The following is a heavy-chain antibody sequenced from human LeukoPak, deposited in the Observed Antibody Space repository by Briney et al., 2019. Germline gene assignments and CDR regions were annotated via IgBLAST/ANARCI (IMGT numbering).Heavy chain of an antibody. V-gene: IGHV4-59*01. CDR3: ARDSDTTGYSWFDP. CDR1: GGSISTYY. D-gene: IGHD3-9*01. CDR2: IYNSGST. Sequence: SETLSLTCTVSGGSISTYYWSWIRQPPGKGLEWIGYIYNSGSTNYNPSLKSRATISVDTSKNQSSLKLSSVTAADTAVYYCARDSDTTGYSWFDPWGQGTLVTVSS. J-gene: IGHJ5*02.